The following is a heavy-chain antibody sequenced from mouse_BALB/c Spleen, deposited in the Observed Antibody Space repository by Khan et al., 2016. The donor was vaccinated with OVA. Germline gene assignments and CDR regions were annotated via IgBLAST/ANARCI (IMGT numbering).Heavy chain of an antibody. Sequence: QVTLKESGPGILQPSQTLSLTCSFSGFSLSTSGMGVSWIRQPSGKGLEWLAHIYWDDDKRYNPSLKSRLTTSKDTPRHQVFLKITSVDTADTATYYWARRARGRWYCDGWGAGTTVTVSS. J-gene: IGHJ1*01. D-gene: IGHD3-1*01. V-gene: IGHV8-12*01. CDR1: GFSLSTSGMG. CDR3: ARRARGRWYCDG. CDR2: IYWDDDK.